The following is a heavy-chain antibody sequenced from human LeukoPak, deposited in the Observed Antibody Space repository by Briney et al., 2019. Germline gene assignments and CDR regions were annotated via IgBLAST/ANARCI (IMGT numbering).Heavy chain of an antibody. Sequence: PGESLKISCKGSGYVFISYWIGWVRQMPGKGLEWMGIIYPGDSDTRYSPSFQGQVTISADKSISTAYLQWRSLKASDTAMYYCARLLPGDHYDSRGYPSDPFEIWGQGTLVTVSS. J-gene: IGHJ3*02. D-gene: IGHD3-22*01. CDR2: IYPGDSDT. CDR1: GYVFISYW. V-gene: IGHV5-51*01. CDR3: ARLLPGDHYDSRGYPSDPFEI.